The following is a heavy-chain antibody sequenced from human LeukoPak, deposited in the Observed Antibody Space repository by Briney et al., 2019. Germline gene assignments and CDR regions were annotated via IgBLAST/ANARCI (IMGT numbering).Heavy chain of an antibody. J-gene: IGHJ4*02. CDR1: GFTFSSYW. CDR2: IKQDGSEK. CDR3: ARGQGWFGELFPVDY. V-gene: IGHV3-7*01. D-gene: IGHD3-10*01. Sequence: PGGSLRLSCAASGFTFSSYWMSWVRQAPGKGLEWVANIKQDGSEKYYVDSVKGRFTISRDNAKNSLYLQMNSLRAEDTAVYYCARGQGWFGELFPVDYWGQGTLVTVSS.